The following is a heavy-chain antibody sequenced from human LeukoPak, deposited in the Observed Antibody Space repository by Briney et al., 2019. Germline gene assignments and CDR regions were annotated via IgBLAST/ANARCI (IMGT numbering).Heavy chain of an antibody. V-gene: IGHV3-7*01. CDR1: GFFFNSYW. J-gene: IGHJ4*02. CDR3: ARDPQLRY. CDR2: ENQDGSEI. Sequence: GGSLRLSCVTSGFFFNSYWMSWVRQAPGKGLEWVANENQDGSEIYYVDSVKGRFIMSRDNAKNSLYLQMNSLRAEDTAVYYCARDPQLRYWGQGTPVTVSS.